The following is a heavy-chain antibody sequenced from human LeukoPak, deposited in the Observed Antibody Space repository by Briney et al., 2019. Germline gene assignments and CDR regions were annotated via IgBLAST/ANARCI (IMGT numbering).Heavy chain of an antibody. J-gene: IGHJ4*02. CDR1: GFTFSSYG. CDR3: AKVDGDYAGAHDY. D-gene: IGHD4-17*01. Sequence: GGSLRLSCAASGFTFSSYGMHWVRQAPGKGLEWVSAISGSGGSTYYADSVKGRFTISRDNSKNTLYLQMNSLRAEDTAVYYCAKVDGDYAGAHDYWGQGTLVTVSS. CDR2: ISGSGGST. V-gene: IGHV3-23*01.